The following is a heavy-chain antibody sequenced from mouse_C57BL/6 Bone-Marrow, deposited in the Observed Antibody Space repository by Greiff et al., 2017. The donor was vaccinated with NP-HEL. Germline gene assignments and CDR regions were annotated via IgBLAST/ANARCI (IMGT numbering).Heavy chain of an antibody. CDR2: IDPSDSDT. J-gene: IGHJ4*01. D-gene: IGHD2-1*01. CDR1: GYTFTSYW. V-gene: IGHV1-50*01. CDR3: ARYCNYVVYYYAMDY. Sequence: QVQLQQPGAELVKPGASVKLSCKASGYTFTSYWMQWVKQRPGQGLEWIGKIDPSDSDTNYNQKFKGKATLTVDTSSSTAYMQLSSLTSEHSAVYYCARYCNYVVYYYAMDYWGQGTSVTVSS.